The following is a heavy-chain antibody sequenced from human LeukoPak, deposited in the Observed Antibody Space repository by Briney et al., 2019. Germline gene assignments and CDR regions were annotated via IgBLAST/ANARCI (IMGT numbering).Heavy chain of an antibody. D-gene: IGHD2-2*01. CDR2: IYPGDSDT. Sequence: GEALKISCKGSGSRFTSFWIGWVRQMPGKGLEGMGIIYPGDSDTRYSPSFQGQVTISANKSSRTAYLQWSSLKASDTAMYYCARPYCSSTSCTKSSGYWGQGTLVTVSS. J-gene: IGHJ4*02. V-gene: IGHV5-51*01. CDR3: ARPYCSSTSCTKSSGY. CDR1: GSRFTSFW.